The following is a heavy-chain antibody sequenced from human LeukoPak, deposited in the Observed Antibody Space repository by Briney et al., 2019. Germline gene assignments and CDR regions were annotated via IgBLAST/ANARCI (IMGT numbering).Heavy chain of an antibody. CDR3: ARGGVAAKYYFDY. J-gene: IGHJ4*02. V-gene: IGHV4-59*11. CDR2: IYDSGAA. Sequence: PSETLSLTCTVSGASISPLYWSWIRQAPGKALEFIGYIYDSGAANYNPSLQRRVTLSVDTSKNQFSLKLTSVSAADTAVYYCARGGVAAKYYFDYWGQGILVTVSS. D-gene: IGHD6-13*01. CDR1: GASISPLY.